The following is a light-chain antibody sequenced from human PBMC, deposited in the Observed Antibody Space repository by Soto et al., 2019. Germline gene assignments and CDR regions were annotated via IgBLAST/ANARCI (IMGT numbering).Light chain of an antibody. J-gene: IGKJ2*01. V-gene: IGKV1-39*01. CDR2: AAS. Sequence: DIQMTQSPSSLSASVGDRVTITCRASQSISTYLNWYQHKPGKAPNVLIYAASSLQSGVPSRFSGSGSGTDFTLTINSLQPDDFATYYCQQNYKTPYTFGQGTKLEIK. CDR1: QSISTY. CDR3: QQNYKTPYT.